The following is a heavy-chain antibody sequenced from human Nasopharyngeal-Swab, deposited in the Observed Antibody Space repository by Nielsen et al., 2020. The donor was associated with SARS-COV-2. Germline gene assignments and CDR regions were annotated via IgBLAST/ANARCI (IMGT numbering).Heavy chain of an antibody. CDR3: ARHNDNGWFDP. D-gene: IGHD3-16*01. Sequence: SETLSLTCTVSGGSIRNSYWSWIRQPPGKGLEWIGHIYSSGSTNSNPSLKSRVTISVDTSRNQFSLKLSSVTAADTAVYYCARHNDNGWFDPWGQGTLVTVSS. CDR1: GGSIRNSY. J-gene: IGHJ5*02. CDR2: IYSSGST. V-gene: IGHV4-59*08.